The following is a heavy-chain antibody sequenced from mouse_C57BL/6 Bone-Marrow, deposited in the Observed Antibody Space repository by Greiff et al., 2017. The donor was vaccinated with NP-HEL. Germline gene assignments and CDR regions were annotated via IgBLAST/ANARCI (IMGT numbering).Heavy chain of an antibody. J-gene: IGHJ1*03. V-gene: IGHV14-4*01. CDR3: TPNLDGGYFDV. CDR2: IDPENGDT. Sequence: VQLQQSGAELVRPGASVKLSCTASGFNIKDDYMHWVKQRPEQGLEWIGWIDPENGDTEYASKFQGKATITADTSSNTAYLQLSSLTYEDTAAFFFTPNLDGGYFDVWGTGTTVTVSS. CDR1: GFNIKDDY.